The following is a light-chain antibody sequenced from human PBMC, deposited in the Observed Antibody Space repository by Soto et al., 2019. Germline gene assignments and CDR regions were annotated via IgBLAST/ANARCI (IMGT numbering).Light chain of an antibody. CDR2: GAF. J-gene: IGKJ5*01. Sequence: EIVLTHSPGTLSLSPGEIATLSCRASQSLYRDYLAWFQQKPGQAPRLLIYGAFNRATGIPDRFSGSGSGTDFTLTISSLEPEDFAVYYCQRYGGSPITFGQGTRLEIK. CDR1: QSLYRDY. CDR3: QRYGGSPIT. V-gene: IGKV3-20*01.